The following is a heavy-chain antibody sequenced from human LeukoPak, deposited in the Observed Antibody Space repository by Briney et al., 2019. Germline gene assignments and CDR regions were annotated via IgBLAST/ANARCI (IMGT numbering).Heavy chain of an antibody. CDR2: INQDGGVI. CDR1: GFTFSRFW. V-gene: IGHV3-7*05. CDR3: AKDIWGGGATSFYYYYGMDV. J-gene: IGHJ6*02. Sequence: GGSLRLSCAASGFTFSRFWMSWVRQAPGRGLEWVANINQDGGVIYYVDSVKGRFAVSRDNSKNSLYLQMNSLRTEDTALYYCAKDIWGGGATSFYYYYGMDVWGQGTTVTVSS. D-gene: IGHD1-26*01.